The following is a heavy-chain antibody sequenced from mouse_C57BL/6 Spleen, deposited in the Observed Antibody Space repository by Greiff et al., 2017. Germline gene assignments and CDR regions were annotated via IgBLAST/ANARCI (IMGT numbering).Heavy chain of an antibody. CDR1: GYTFTDYN. D-gene: IGHD1-1*01. J-gene: IGHJ1*03. Sequence: DVQLQESGPELVKPGASVKMSCKASGYTFTDYNMHWVKQSHGKSLEWIGYINPNNGGTSYNQKFKGKATLTVNKSSSTAYMELRSLTSEDSAVYYCARPPVVAPKYFDVWGTGTTVTVSS. CDR3: ARPPVVAPKYFDV. V-gene: IGHV1-22*01. CDR2: INPNNGGT.